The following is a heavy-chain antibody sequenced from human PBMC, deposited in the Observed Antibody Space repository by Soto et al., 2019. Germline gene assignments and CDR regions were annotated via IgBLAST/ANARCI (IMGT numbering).Heavy chain of an antibody. Sequence: GGSLRLSCAASGFTFSSYGMHWVRQAPGKGLEWVAVIWYDGSNKYYADSVKGRFTISRDNSKNTLYLQMNSLRAEDTAVYYCTTDFLYYDYVWGSYRYETYFDYWGQGT. CDR3: TTDFLYYDYVWGSYRYETYFDY. D-gene: IGHD3-16*02. J-gene: IGHJ4*02. CDR2: IWYDGSNK. CDR1: GFTFSSYG. V-gene: IGHV3-33*01.